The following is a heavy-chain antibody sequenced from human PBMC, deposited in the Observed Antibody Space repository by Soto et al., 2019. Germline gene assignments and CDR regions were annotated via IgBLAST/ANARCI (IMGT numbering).Heavy chain of an antibody. CDR1: GFTFSTYG. Sequence: SLRLSCAASGFTFSTYGMHWVRQVPGKGLEWVAVISFDGSDRYYADSVRGRFTISRDNSKTTLYLQMNSLGVDDTAVYYCAKDNLSKRLWFGSKWGQGTLVTVS. D-gene: IGHD3-10*01. V-gene: IGHV3-30*18. CDR3: AKDNLSKRLWFGSK. CDR2: ISFDGSDR. J-gene: IGHJ4*02.